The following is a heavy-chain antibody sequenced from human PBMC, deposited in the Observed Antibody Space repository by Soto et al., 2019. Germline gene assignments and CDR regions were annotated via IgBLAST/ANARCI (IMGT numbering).Heavy chain of an antibody. CDR2: INHSGST. D-gene: IGHD5-12*01. Sequence: SETLSLTCAVYGGSFSGYYWSWIRQPPGKGLEWIGEINHSGSTSYNPSLKSRVNISVDTSKNQFSLKLSSVTAADTAVYYCARGRGYSGSGNYGMDVWGQGTTVTVSS. CDR3: ARGRGYSGSGNYGMDV. J-gene: IGHJ6*02. V-gene: IGHV4-34*01. CDR1: GGSFSGYY.